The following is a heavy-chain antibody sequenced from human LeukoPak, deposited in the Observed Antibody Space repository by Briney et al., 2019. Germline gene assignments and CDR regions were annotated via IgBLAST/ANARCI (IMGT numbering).Heavy chain of an antibody. CDR3: LIAAAGTGYFQH. J-gene: IGHJ1*01. V-gene: IGHV3-21*01. CDR2: ISSSSSYI. D-gene: IGHD6-13*01. CDR1: VFTFSSYS. Sequence: GGSLRLSCAASVFTFSSYSMNWVREAPGKGLEWVSSISSSSSYIYYADSVKGRFTISRDNAKNSLYLQMNSLRAEDTAVYYCLIAAAGTGYFQHWGQGTLVTVSS.